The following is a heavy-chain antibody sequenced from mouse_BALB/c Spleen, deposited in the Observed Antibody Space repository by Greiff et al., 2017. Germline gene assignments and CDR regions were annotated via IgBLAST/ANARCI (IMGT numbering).Heavy chain of an antibody. Sequence: EVMLVESGGDLVKPGGSLKLSCAASGFTFSSYTMSWVRQTPEKRLEWVAYISNGGGSTYYPDTVKGRFTISRDNAKNTLYLQMSSLKSEDTAMYYCARQGAMDYWGQGTSVTVSS. CDR3: ARQGAMDY. CDR2: ISNGGGST. V-gene: IGHV5-12-2*01. CDR1: GFTFSSYT. J-gene: IGHJ4*01.